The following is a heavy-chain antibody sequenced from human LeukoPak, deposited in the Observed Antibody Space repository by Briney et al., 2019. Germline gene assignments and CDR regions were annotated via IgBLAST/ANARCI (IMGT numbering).Heavy chain of an antibody. CDR3: ARSGRDCSGVSCYSYYGMDV. CDR1: GYTFTGYY. Sequence: ASVKVSCKASGYTFTGYYMHWVRQAPGQGLEWMGWINPNSGGTNYAQKFQGRVTMTRDTSISTAYMELSRLRSDDTAVYYCARSGRDCSGVSCYSYYGMDVWGQGTTATVSS. V-gene: IGHV1-2*02. J-gene: IGHJ6*02. D-gene: IGHD2-15*01. CDR2: INPNSGGT.